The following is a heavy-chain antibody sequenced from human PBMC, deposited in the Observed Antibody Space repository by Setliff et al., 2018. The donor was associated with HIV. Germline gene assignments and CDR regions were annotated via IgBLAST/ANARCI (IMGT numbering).Heavy chain of an antibody. J-gene: IGHJ6*02. Sequence: GGSLRLSCAASGFTFSSYSMNWVRQAPGKGLEWVSSISSSSSSYIYYADSVKGRFTISRDNAKNSLYLQMNSLRAEDTAVYYCARKLLTRPNYYGMDVWGQGTTVTAP. CDR3: ARKLLTRPNYYGMDV. D-gene: IGHD2-15*01. CDR2: ISSSSSSYI. V-gene: IGHV3-21*01. CDR1: GFTFSSYS.